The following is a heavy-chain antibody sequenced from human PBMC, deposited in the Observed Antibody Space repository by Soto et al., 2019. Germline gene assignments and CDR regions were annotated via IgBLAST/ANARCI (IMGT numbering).Heavy chain of an antibody. CDR1: GGSIRSNNR. CDR3: ARVYSGSYSDY. J-gene: IGHJ4*02. Sequence: SETLSLTCAVSGGSIRSNNRWSWVRHPPGKGLEWIGEIFHSGSTNYNPSLKTRVTISVDKSKNQFSLKLSSVTAADTAVYYCARVYSGSYSDYWGQGTLVTVS. D-gene: IGHD1-26*01. V-gene: IGHV4-4*02. CDR2: IFHSGST.